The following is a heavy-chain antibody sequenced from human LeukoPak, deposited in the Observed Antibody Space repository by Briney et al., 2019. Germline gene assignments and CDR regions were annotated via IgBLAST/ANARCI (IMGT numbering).Heavy chain of an antibody. V-gene: IGHV3-30*02. CDR3: ARDLMWGFDY. CDR1: GFTFSGHA. CDR2: IGDDGGDQ. Sequence: PGGSLRLSCAASGFTFSGHAMHWVRQTPGVGLEWLAIIGDDGGDQHYTDSVKGRFTISRDNSKNTLFLQLNSLTPEDTALYLCARDLMWGFDYWGQGTLVTVSS. D-gene: IGHD7-27*01. J-gene: IGHJ4*02.